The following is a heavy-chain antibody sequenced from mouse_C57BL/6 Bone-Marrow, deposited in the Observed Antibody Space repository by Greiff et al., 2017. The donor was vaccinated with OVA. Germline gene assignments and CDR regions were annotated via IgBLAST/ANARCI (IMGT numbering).Heavy chain of an antibody. D-gene: IGHD3-2*02. V-gene: IGHV5-2*01. CDR1: EYEFPSHD. CDR3: ARNISCYDYYAMDY. J-gene: IGHJ4*01. CDR2: INSDGGST. Sequence: EVKLQESGGGLVQPGESLKLSCESNEYEFPSHDMSWVRKTPEKRLELVAAINSDGGSTYYPDTMERRFIISRDNTKQTLYLQMSSLRSEDTALYYCARNISCYDYYAMDYWGQGTSVTVSS.